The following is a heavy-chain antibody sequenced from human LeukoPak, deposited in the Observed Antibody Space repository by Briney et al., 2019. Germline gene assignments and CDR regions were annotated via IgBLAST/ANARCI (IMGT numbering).Heavy chain of an antibody. V-gene: IGHV4-59*11. CDR2: FYNSGYFYNSGGT. D-gene: IGHD4-11*01. Sequence: SETLSLTCTVSGASISDHYWSWIRQSPGKGLEWIGYFYNSGYFYNSGGTNYNPSLKSRVTISGDTSKNQFSLKPTSVTAADTAVYYCARGFNDYNNDVYFYYMDIWGKGTTVTVSS. CDR3: ARGFNDYNNDVYFYYMDI. CDR1: GASISDHY. J-gene: IGHJ6*03.